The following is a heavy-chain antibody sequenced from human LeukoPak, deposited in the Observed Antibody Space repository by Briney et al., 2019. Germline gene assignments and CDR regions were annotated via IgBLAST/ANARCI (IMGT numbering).Heavy chain of an antibody. CDR1: GYTFTSYA. CDR2: TNAGNGNT. J-gene: IGHJ6*03. D-gene: IGHD6-19*01. CDR3: AREGGAVAGHYYYYYMDV. V-gene: IGHV1-3*02. Sequence: ASVKVSCKASGYTFTSYAMHWVRQAPGQRLEWMGWTNAGNGNTKYSQEFQGRVTITRDTSASTAYMELSSLRSEDMAVYYCAREGGAVAGHYYYYYMDVWGKGTTVTVSS.